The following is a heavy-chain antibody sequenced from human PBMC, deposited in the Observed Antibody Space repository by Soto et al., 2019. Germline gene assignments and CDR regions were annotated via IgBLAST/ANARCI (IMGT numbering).Heavy chain of an antibody. CDR1: GFTFSSYW. D-gene: IGHD2-15*01. Sequence: GGSLSLSCAASGFTFSSYWMSWVRQAPGKGLEWVANINQDGSEKYYVDSVKGRFTISRDNAKNSLYLQMNSLRAEDTAVYYCATCYCSGGSCYASTFDFWGQGILVTVSS. V-gene: IGHV3-7*01. CDR2: INQDGSEK. CDR3: ATCYCSGGSCYASTFDF. J-gene: IGHJ4*02.